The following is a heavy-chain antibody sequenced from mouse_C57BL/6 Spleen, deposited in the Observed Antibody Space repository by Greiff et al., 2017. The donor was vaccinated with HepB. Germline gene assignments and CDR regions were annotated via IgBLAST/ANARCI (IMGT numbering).Heavy chain of an antibody. D-gene: IGHD2-3*01. CDR3: ARNDGFRRYYAMDY. V-gene: IGHV1-4*01. CDR2: INPSSGYT. CDR1: GYTFTSYT. J-gene: IGHJ4*01. Sequence: VQLQESGAELARPGASVKMSCKASGYTFTSYTMHWVKQRPGQGLEWIGYINPSSGYTKYNQKFKDKATLTADKSSSTAYMQLSSLTSEDSAVYYCARNDGFRRYYAMDYWGQGTSVTVSS.